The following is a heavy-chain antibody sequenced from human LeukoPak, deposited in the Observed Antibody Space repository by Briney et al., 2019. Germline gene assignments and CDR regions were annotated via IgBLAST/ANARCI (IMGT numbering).Heavy chain of an antibody. V-gene: IGHV4-34*01. J-gene: IGHJ4*02. CDR2: INHSGST. Sequence: PSETLSLTCAVYGGSFSGYYWSWIRKPPGKGLEWIGEINHSGSTNYNPSLKSRVTISVDTSKNQFSLKLSSVTAADTAVYYCAGQDYDFWSGFDYWGQGTLVTVSS. CDR1: GGSFSGYY. CDR3: AGQDYDFWSGFDY. D-gene: IGHD3-3*01.